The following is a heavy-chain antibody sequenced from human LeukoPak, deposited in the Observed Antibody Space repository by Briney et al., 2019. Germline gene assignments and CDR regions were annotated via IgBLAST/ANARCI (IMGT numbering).Heavy chain of an antibody. Sequence: GSLRLSCAVSGFTLSDYWMHWVRQAPGKGLVWVSHINLDGSWTGYADSVKGRFTFSKDDAKSTVYLQMNSLRAEDTAVYYCARDFPGTEDAFDVWGQGTMDTVSS. CDR3: ARDFPGTEDAFDV. CDR2: INLDGSWT. V-gene: IGHV3-74*01. CDR1: GFTLSDYW. J-gene: IGHJ3*01.